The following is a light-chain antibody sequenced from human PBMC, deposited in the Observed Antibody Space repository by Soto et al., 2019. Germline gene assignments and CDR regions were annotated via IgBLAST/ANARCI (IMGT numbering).Light chain of an antibody. CDR2: QDR. Sequence: SYELTQPPSVSVSPGQTASITCSGAQLGDKYACWYQQKPGQSPVLVIYQDRKRPSGIPERFSCSNSGNTATLTISGTQAMSEADYYCQAWDSSTVGFGGGTKLTVL. V-gene: IGLV3-1*01. CDR1: QLGDKY. J-gene: IGLJ2*01. CDR3: QAWDSSTVG.